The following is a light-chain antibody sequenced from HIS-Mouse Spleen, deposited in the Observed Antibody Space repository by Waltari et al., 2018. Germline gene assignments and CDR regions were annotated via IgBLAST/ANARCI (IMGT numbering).Light chain of an antibody. CDR2: EDN. J-gene: IGLJ2*01. V-gene: IGLV6-57*02. CDR1: SGSIASHY. CDR3: QSYDSSNHVV. Sequence: NFMLTQPHSVSESPGKTVTISCTGSSGSIASHYVHWYQQRPGSAPTTVIYEDNQSPSGVPDRFSGSIDSSSNSASLTISGLKTEDEADYYCQSYDSSNHVVFGGGTKLTVL.